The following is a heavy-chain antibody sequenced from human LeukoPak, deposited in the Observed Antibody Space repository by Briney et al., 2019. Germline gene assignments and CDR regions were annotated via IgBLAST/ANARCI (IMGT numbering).Heavy chain of an antibody. CDR2: FYYSGST. J-gene: IGHJ3*02. CDR1: GGSISSGGYY. V-gene: IGHV4-61*08. D-gene: IGHD6-6*01. Sequence: SETLSLTCTVSGGSISSGGYYWSWIRQHPGKGLDWIGYFYYSGSTNYNPSLKSRVTISVDTSKNQFSLKLSSVTAADTAVYYCASAALAARSAFDIWGQGTMVTVSS. CDR3: ASAALAARSAFDI.